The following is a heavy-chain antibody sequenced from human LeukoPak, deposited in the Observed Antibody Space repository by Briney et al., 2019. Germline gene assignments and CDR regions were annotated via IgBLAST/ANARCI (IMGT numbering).Heavy chain of an antibody. D-gene: IGHD4-17*01. V-gene: IGHV3-23*01. CDR1: GFTFSTYA. CDR3: ARDSASPPVTFDY. CDR2: ISGGGSST. J-gene: IGHJ4*02. Sequence: GGSLRLSCAASGFTFSTYAMSWVRQAPGKGLEWVSAISGGGSSTYYADSVKGRFTISRDNSKNTLYLQMNGLRVEDTAVYYCARDSASPPVTFDYWGLGTLVTVSS.